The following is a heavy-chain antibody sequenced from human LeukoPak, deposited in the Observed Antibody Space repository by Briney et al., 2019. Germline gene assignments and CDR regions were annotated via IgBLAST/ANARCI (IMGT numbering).Heavy chain of an antibody. Sequence: GGSLRLSCAASGFTLSSYGMHWVRQAPGKGLEWVAVIWYDGSNKYYADSVKGRFTISRDNSKNTLYLQMNSLRAEDTAVYYCARDRAYYDFWSGYYGNPYYYGMDVWGQGTTVTVSS. CDR3: ARDRAYYDFWSGYYGNPYYYGMDV. D-gene: IGHD3-3*01. J-gene: IGHJ6*02. CDR2: IWYDGSNK. CDR1: GFTLSSYG. V-gene: IGHV3-33*01.